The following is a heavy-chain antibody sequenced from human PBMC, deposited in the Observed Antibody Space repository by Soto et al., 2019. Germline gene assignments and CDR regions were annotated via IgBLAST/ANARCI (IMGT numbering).Heavy chain of an antibody. CDR1: GGPFSSYA. J-gene: IGHJ4*02. CDR2: IIPIFGTA. Sequence: GGAGQVCYQASGGPFSSYAMSVVRQAPGQGLEWMGGIIPIFGTANYAQKFQGRVTITADESTSTAYMELSSLRSEDTAVYYCAGVAGLVAVAGHLDYWGQGTLVTVSS. CDR3: AGVAGLVAVAGHLDY. D-gene: IGHD6-19*01. V-gene: IGHV1-69*13.